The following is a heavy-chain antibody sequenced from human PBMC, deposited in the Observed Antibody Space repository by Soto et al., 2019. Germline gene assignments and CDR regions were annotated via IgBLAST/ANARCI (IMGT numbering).Heavy chain of an antibody. J-gene: IGHJ4*02. CDR3: AKDPDVLRFLEWLYPDY. V-gene: IGHV3-30*18. D-gene: IGHD3-3*01. Sequence: GGSLRLSCEASGFTFRSYGMHWVRQAPGKGLEWVAVISYDGSNKYYADSVKGRFTISRDNSKNTLYLQMNSLRAEDTAVYYCAKDPDVLRFLEWLYPDYWGQGTLVTVSS. CDR2: ISYDGSNK. CDR1: GFTFRSYG.